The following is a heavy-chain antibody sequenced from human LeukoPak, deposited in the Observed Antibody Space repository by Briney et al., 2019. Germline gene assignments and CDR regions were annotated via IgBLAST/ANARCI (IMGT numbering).Heavy chain of an antibody. CDR3: ARIAYADEGMDV. CDR1: GFSVSSNY. CDR2: ISSSSSYI. J-gene: IGHJ6*03. V-gene: IGHV3-21*01. D-gene: IGHD2-21*01. Sequence: GGSLRLSCAASGFSVSSNYMSWVRQAPGKGLEWVSSISSSSSYIYYADSVKGRFTISRDNAKNSLYLQMSSLRAEETAVYYCARIAYADEGMDVWGKGTTVTVSS.